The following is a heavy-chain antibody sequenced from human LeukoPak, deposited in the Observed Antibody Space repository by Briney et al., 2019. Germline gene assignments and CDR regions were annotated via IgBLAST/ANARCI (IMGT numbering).Heavy chain of an antibody. J-gene: IGHJ4*02. D-gene: IGHD3-16*02. CDR3: ASGEGGYDYVWGSYQRFDY. CDR2: IIPIFGTA. V-gene: IGHV1-69*01. Sequence: GSSAKVSCKASGGTFSSYAISWVRQAPGQGLEWMGGIIPIFGTANYAQKFQGRVTITADESTSTAYMELSSLRSEDTAVYYCASGEGGYDYVWGSYQRFDYWGQGTLVTVSS. CDR1: GGTFSSYA.